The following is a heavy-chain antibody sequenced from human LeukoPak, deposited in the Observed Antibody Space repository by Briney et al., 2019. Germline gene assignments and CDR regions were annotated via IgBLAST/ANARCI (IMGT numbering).Heavy chain of an antibody. J-gene: IGHJ4*02. CDR2: INSDGSST. CDR3: ARDPSLPYYYDSSGQDY. V-gene: IGHV3-74*01. Sequence: GGSLRLSCAASGFTFSSYWMHWVRQAPGKGLVWVSRINSDGSSTSYADSVKGRFTISRDNAKNTLYLQMNSLRAEDTAVYYCARDPSLPYYYDSSGQDYWGQGTLVTVSS. D-gene: IGHD3-22*01. CDR1: GFTFSSYW.